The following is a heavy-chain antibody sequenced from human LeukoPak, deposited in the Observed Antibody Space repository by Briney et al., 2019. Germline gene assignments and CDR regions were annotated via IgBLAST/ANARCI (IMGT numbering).Heavy chain of an antibody. CDR3: AKEGDYSSSPG. CDR1: GFTVSTNF. V-gene: IGHV3-53*01. CDR2: IYGGGST. D-gene: IGHD6-6*01. Sequence: GGSLRLSCAASGFTVSTNFMDWVRQAPGKGLEWVSVIYGGGSTYYADSVKGRFTISRDTSKNTLYLQMNSLRAEDTAVYYCAKEGDYSSSPGWGQGTLVTVSS. J-gene: IGHJ4*02.